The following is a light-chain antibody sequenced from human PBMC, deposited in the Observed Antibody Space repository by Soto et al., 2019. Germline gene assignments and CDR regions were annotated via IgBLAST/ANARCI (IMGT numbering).Light chain of an antibody. CDR2: YAS. J-gene: IGKJ4*01. CDR1: QGVSSA. V-gene: IGKV1D-13*01. CDR3: QRYNNWPLT. Sequence: AIHCTHSPSSLSASVGDRVTITCRASQGVSSALAWYQQKPGKAPNLLIYYASSLESGVPSRFSGSRSGTEFTLTINSLQSEDFAVYYCQRYNNWPLTFGGGTKVDI.